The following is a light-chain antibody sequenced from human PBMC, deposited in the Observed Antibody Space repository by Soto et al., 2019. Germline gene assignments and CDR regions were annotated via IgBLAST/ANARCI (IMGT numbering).Light chain of an antibody. CDR1: SSDVGGYNY. J-gene: IGLJ1*01. Sequence: QSALTQPASVSGSPGQSITISCTGTSSDVGGYNYVYWYQQHPGKAPKLLIYDVSNRPSGVSNRFSGSKSGNTASLTISGLQPEDEADYYCSSYTSSSHYVFGAGTKLTVL. CDR2: DVS. V-gene: IGLV2-14*01. CDR3: SSYTSSSHYV.